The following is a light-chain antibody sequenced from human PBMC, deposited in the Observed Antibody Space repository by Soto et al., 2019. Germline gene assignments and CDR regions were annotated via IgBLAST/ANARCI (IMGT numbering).Light chain of an antibody. V-gene: IGKV3-20*01. Sequence: EIVFTPSPGTPSLSPGDRATLSCRASQRVDDSHLAWYQLRPGQAPRLLIYGASTRATGIPDRFSGSGSGTDFSLTIRGLKPEDFAVYYCQQYRMSPNTFGQGTRLEIK. J-gene: IGKJ5*01. CDR2: GAS. CDR3: QQYRMSPNT. CDR1: QRVDDSH.